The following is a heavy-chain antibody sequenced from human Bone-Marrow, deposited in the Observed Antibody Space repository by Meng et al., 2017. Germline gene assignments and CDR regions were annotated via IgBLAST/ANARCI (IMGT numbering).Heavy chain of an antibody. Sequence: VSVKVSCKASGYTFTSYYMHWVRRAPGQGLEWMGWIRPDKGNTKSAQNFEARVTLTKDTSTCTAYMELRRLKSDDTAIYYCAREYTSVWDLNCWGQGTMVTVSS. CDR3: AREYTSVWDLNC. J-gene: IGHJ4*02. CDR1: GYTFTSYY. CDR2: IRPDKGNT. V-gene: IGHV1-18*04. D-gene: IGHD6-19*01.